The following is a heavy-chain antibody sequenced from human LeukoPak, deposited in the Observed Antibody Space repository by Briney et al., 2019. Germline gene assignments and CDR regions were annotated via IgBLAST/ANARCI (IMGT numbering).Heavy chain of an antibody. CDR1: GFTSSSYA. CDR2: ISYDGSNK. D-gene: IGHD6-13*01. Sequence: GGSLRLSCAASGFTSSSYAMHWVRQAPGKGLEWVAVISYDGSNKYYADSVKGRFTISRDNSKNTLYLQMNSLRAEDTAVYYCARDLEQHDPFDYWGQGTLVTVSS. CDR3: ARDLEQHDPFDY. J-gene: IGHJ4*02. V-gene: IGHV3-30-3*01.